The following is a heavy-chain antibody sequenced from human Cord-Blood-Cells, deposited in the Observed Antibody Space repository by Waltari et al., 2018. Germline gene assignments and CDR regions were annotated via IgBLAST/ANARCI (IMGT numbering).Heavy chain of an antibody. D-gene: IGHD5-12*01. CDR1: GYTFTSYA. V-gene: IGHV1-3*01. CDR3: ARASGYDYFFYYGMDV. Sequence: QVQLVQSGAEVKKPGASVKVSCKASGYTFTSYAMHWVRQAPGQRLEWMGWINAGNGNTKYSQKFQGRVTITRDTSASTAYMELSSLGTEGPAVYFWARASGYDYFFYYGMDVWGQGTTVTVSS. J-gene: IGHJ6*02. CDR2: INAGNGNT.